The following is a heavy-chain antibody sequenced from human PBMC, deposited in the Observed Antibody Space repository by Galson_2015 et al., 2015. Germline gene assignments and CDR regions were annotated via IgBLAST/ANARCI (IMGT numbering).Heavy chain of an antibody. V-gene: IGHV3-30*06. CDR2: ISYDGINK. Sequence: SLRLSCAASGFTFSNCDIHWVRQAPGKGLEWVVVISYDGINKYYIDSVKGRFTVSRDNSKNTLYLQMNSLRAEDTAVYYCARDKIRGYNDAFDIWGQGTMVTVSS. CDR3: ARDKIRGYNDAFDI. J-gene: IGHJ3*02. CDR1: GFTFSNCD. D-gene: IGHD5-12*01.